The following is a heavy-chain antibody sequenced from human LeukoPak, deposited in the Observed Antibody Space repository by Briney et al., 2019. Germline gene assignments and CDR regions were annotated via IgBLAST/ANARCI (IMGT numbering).Heavy chain of an antibody. D-gene: IGHD3-10*01. J-gene: IGHJ5*02. Sequence: SETLSLTCAVYGGSFSGYYWSWIRQPPGKGLEWIGEINHSGSTNYNPSLKSRVTISVDTSKNQLSLKLSSVTAADTAVYYCARGRNYYGSGSYQNWFDPWGQGTLVTVSS. V-gene: IGHV4-34*01. CDR3: ARGRNYYGSGSYQNWFDP. CDR1: GGSFSGYY. CDR2: INHSGST.